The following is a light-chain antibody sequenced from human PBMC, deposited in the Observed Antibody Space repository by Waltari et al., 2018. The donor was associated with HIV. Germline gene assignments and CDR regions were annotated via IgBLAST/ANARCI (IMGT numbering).Light chain of an antibody. Sequence: DIQMTQSPSSLSASVGDRVTITCRKSQSINRYLNWYQEKPGKVPKLLIYAASILQDGVSSRFSGSGSGTDFTLTINSLQPEDFATYYCQQSYTTLSFGGGTKVEIK. CDR1: QSINRY. V-gene: IGKV1-39*01. CDR3: QQSYTTLS. CDR2: AAS. J-gene: IGKJ4*01.